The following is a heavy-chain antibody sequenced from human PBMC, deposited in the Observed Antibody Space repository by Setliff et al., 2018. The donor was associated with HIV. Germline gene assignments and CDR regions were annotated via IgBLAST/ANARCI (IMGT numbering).Heavy chain of an antibody. CDR3: AKAAFGGVSPFDY. J-gene: IGHJ4*02. CDR1: GFTFSSYG. Sequence: PGGSLRLSCAASGFTFSSYGMSWVRQAPERGLEWVSAISDSGDNTNYADSVKGRFTISRDDSKNTLYLQMTSLRAEDTAVYYCAKAAFGGVSPFDYWGQGTLVTVSS. CDR2: ISDSGDNT. D-gene: IGHD3-16*01. V-gene: IGHV3-23*01.